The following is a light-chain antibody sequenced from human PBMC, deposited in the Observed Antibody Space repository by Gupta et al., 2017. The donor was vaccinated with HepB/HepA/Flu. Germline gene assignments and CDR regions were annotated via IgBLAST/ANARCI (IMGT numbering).Light chain of an antibody. CDR2: EDD. CDR1: SGNIANNY. J-gene: IGLJ3*02. CDR3: QSDDCGSHIV. V-gene: IGLV6-57*02. Sequence: FMLSQPRSVSGSPGRTIIISCTSSSGNIANNYVQWYQRRPGSAPPTVIDEDDQRPSGVPYRCACAIDVASNSASLTTAGLQAEDEADYCCQSDDCGSHIVLGGGTKVTVL.